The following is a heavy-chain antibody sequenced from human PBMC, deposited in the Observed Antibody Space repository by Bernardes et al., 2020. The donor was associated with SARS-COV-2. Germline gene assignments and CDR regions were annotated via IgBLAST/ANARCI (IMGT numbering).Heavy chain of an antibody. CDR3: LRSVAPNYGLFDY. CDR1: GFTLGSHW. D-gene: IGHD4-17*01. Sequence: GGSLRLSCAASGFTLGSHWMHWVRKAPGKGLVWVSRISPDGSSTSNADFVKGRFTISRDNAKNTLYLQMNGLRDEDTAVYYCLRSVAPNYGLFDYWGQGALVTVSS. CDR2: ISPDGSST. J-gene: IGHJ4*02. V-gene: IGHV3-74*01.